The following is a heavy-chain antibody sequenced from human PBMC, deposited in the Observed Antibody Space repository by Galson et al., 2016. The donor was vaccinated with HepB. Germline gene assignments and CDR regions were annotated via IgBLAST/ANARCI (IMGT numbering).Heavy chain of an antibody. J-gene: IGHJ4*02. CDR1: GFVFSNFG. D-gene: IGHD1-1*01. V-gene: IGHV3-23*01. Sequence: SLRLSCAASGFVFSNFGLSWVRQAPGKGLEWVASIRTRRTTYYSDSVQGRFTISRDNSNNTLYLQMNGLRAEDTAVYYCAKERLVRRIFDHWGQGTLLTVSS. CDR3: AKERLVRRIFDH. CDR2: IRTRRTT.